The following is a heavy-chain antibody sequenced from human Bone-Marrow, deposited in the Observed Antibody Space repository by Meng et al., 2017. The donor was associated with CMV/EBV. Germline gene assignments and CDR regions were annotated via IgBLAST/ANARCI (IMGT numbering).Heavy chain of an antibody. CDR3: ARLITVTNDFDY. J-gene: IGHJ4*02. CDR2: IYSGDST. CDR1: GFTVSSNY. V-gene: IGHV3-66*02. D-gene: IGHD4-17*01. Sequence: GESLKISCAASGFTVSSNYMSWVRQAPGKGLEWVSVIYSGDSTYYADSVKGQFTVSRDNSKNTLYLQMNSLRPEDTAVYYCARLITVTNDFDYWGQGKLVNVDS.